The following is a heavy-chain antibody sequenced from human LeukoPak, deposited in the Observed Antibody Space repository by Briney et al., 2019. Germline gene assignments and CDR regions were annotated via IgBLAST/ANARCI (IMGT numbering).Heavy chain of an antibody. CDR1: GYTFTGYY. V-gene: IGHV1-18*04. Sequence: ASVKVSCKASGYTFTGYYMHWVRQAPGQGPEWMGWISAYNGNTNYAQKLQGRVTMTTDTSTSTAYMELRSLRSDDTAVYYCARDRSHWGQGTLVTVSS. J-gene: IGHJ4*02. CDR3: ARDRSH. CDR2: ISAYNGNT.